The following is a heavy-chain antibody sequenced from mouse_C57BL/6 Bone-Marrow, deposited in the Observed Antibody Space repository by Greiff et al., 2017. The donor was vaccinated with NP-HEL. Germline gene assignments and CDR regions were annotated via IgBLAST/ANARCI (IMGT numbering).Heavy chain of an antibody. Sequence: VQLQQSGAELVRPGASVKLSCTASGFNIKDDSLPWVQQRPAPCLEWIGWIDPENGDTEYASKFQGKATITADTSSNTAYLQLSSLTSEDTAVYYCTTVYYYGSSFAYWGQGTLVTVSA. CDR2: IDPENGDT. CDR3: TTVYYYGSSFAY. CDR1: GFNIKDDS. D-gene: IGHD1-1*01. V-gene: IGHV14-4*01. J-gene: IGHJ3*01.